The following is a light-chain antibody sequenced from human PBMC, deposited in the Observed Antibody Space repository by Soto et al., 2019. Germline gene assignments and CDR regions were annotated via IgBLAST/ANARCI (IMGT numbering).Light chain of an antibody. V-gene: IGKV1-27*01. CDR2: SAS. CDR3: QKYDSAPT. CDR1: RGMSNS. Sequence: DIQMTQSPSSLSASVGDRVTITCRASRGMSNSLAWYQQKPGKVPHLLIHSASTLQSGVPSRFSGSGSGTDFTLNISSLQPEDVATYYCQKYDSAPTFGQGTKVEIK. J-gene: IGKJ1*01.